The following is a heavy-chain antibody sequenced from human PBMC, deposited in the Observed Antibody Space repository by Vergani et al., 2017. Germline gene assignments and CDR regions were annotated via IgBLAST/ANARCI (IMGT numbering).Heavy chain of an antibody. V-gene: IGHV3-48*01. CDR3: ARGAMVRGVITYYYYYMDV. Sequence: EVQLVESGGGLVQPGGSLRLSCAASGFTFSSYSMNWVRQAPGKGLEWVSYISSSSSTIYYADSVKGRFTISRDNAKNSLYLQMNSLRAEDTAVYYCARGAMVRGVITYYYYYMDVWGKGTTVTVSS. D-gene: IGHD3-10*01. CDR2: ISSSSSTI. CDR1: GFTFSSYS. J-gene: IGHJ6*03.